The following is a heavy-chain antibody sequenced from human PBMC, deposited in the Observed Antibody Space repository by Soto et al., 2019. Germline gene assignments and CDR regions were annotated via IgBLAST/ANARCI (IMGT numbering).Heavy chain of an antibody. D-gene: IGHD6-13*01. CDR3: AHRLSAAGLFDH. V-gene: IGHV2-5*01. CDR2: IYGNDEQ. CDR1: GFSLDTRGVG. J-gene: IGHJ5*02. Sequence: QITLKESGPTLVTPRRTLTLTCTFSGFSLDTRGVGVGWVRQPPGKALEWLALIYGNDEQRLNPSLQSRLTIAKDTPKSQVVLTMTNMDPVDTATYFCAHRLSAAGLFDHWGQGTLVSVSS.